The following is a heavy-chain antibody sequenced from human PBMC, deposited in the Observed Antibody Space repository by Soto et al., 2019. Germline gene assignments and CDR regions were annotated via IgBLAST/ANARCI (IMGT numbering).Heavy chain of an antibody. J-gene: IGHJ4*02. V-gene: IGHV1-18*01. CDR2: ISAYNGNT. D-gene: IGHD6-19*01. CDR1: GYTFTSYG. CDR3: ARHTDGRAVAGGPDFDH. Sequence: ASVKVSCKASGYTFTSYGISWVRQAPGQGLEWMGWISAYNGNTNYAQKLQGRVTMTTDTSTSTAYMELRSLRSDDTAVYYCARHTDGRAVAGGPDFDHWGQGTLVTVSS.